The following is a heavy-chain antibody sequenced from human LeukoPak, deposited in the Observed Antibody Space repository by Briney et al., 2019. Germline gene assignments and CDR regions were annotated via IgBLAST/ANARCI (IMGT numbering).Heavy chain of an antibody. V-gene: IGHV3-23*01. CDR2: INPSGGST. CDR1: GFTFSSYS. J-gene: IGHJ4*02. CDR3: AKDRAGTPWAD. Sequence: SGGSLRLSCAASGFTFSSYSMSWVRQAPGKGLEWVSTINPSGGSTYYADSVKGRLTISRDNSKNTVYQQMNSLRAEDTAVYYCAKDRAGTPWADWGQGTLVTVSS. D-gene: IGHD1-1*01.